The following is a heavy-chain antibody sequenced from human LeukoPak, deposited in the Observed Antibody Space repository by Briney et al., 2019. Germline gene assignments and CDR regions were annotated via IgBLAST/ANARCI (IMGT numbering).Heavy chain of an antibody. J-gene: IGHJ4*02. CDR2: ISGSGGST. Sequence: GGSLRLSCAASGFTFSSYAMSWVRQAPGKGLEWVSAISGSGGSTYYADSVKGRFTISRDNSKNTLYLRMNSLRAEDTAVYYCASANYYDSSGYYKSPDYWGQGTLVTVSS. CDR3: ASANYYDSSGYYKSPDY. D-gene: IGHD3-22*01. V-gene: IGHV3-23*01. CDR1: GFTFSSYA.